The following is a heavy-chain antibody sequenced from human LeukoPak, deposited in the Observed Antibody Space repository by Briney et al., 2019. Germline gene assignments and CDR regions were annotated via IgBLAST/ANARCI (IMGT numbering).Heavy chain of an antibody. V-gene: IGHV4-61*02. J-gene: IGHJ6*03. CDR3: AGDVCDSSGYYYYYMDV. Sequence: SDTLSLTCIISGGYISSTPYYWSWIRQPPGKGLEWIGRMFTSGNTNYNPSLKSRVIMSIDTSKNHFSLNLTSVTAADMAIYYCAGDVCDSSGYYYYYMDVWGKGTTVTISS. D-gene: IGHD3-22*01. CDR1: GGYISSTPYY. CDR2: MFTSGNT.